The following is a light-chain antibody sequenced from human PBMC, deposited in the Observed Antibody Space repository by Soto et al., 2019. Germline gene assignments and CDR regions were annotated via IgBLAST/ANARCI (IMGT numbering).Light chain of an antibody. CDR1: ESIDSW. J-gene: IGKJ1*01. Sequence: DIQMTQSPSTLSASVGDRVTITCRASESIDSWLAWHQQKPGRAPKLLISKASSLESGVPSRFSGSGFGTEFTLTISSLQPNDFATYYCQQYNSYSGTFGQGTKVDIK. CDR2: KAS. V-gene: IGKV1-5*03. CDR3: QQYNSYSGT.